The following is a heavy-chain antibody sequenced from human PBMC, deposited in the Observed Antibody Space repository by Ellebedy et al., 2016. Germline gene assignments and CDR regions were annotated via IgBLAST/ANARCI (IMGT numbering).Heavy chain of an antibody. Sequence: ASVKVSCXASGYTFTSYGISWVRQAPGQGLEWMGWISAYNGNTNYAQKLQGRVTMTTDTSTSTAYMELRSLRSDDTAVYYCARDSRYDSSGYDPRFDYWGQGTLVTVSS. CDR2: ISAYNGNT. CDR1: GYTFTSYG. J-gene: IGHJ4*02. D-gene: IGHD3-22*01. CDR3: ARDSRYDSSGYDPRFDY. V-gene: IGHV1-18*01.